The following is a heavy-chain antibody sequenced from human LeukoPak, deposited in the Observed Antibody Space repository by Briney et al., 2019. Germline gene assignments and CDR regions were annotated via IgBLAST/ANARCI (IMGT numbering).Heavy chain of an antibody. J-gene: IGHJ5*02. D-gene: IGHD3-3*01. CDR2: ISSSGSTI. Sequence: GGSLRLSCAASGFTFSDYYMSWIRQAPGKGLEWVSYISSSGSTIYYADSVKGRFTISRDNAKNSLYLQMNSLRAEDTAVYYCARTVRYYDFWSGFNWFDPWGQGTLVTVSS. V-gene: IGHV3-11*01. CDR3: ARTVRYYDFWSGFNWFDP. CDR1: GFTFSDYY.